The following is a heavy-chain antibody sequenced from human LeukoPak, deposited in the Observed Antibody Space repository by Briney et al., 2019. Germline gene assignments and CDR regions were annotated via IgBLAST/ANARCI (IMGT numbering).Heavy chain of an antibody. Sequence: PGGSLRLSCAASGFTFSSYGMHWVRQAPGKGVEWVAFIRSDGSIEFYGESVKGRFTISRDNSKNTLYLQINSLRGEDTAVYYCAKDEVTSTSQQQLAWYFDKWGQGTLVTVSS. CDR1: GFTFSSYG. J-gene: IGHJ4*02. V-gene: IGHV3-30*02. CDR3: AKDEVTSTSQQQLAWYFDK. D-gene: IGHD6-13*01. CDR2: IRSDGSIE.